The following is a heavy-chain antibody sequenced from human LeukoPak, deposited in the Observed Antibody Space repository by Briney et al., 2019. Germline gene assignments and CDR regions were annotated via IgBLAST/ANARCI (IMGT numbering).Heavy chain of an antibody. V-gene: IGHV4-59*01. Sequence: PSETLSLTCTVSGGSISSYYWSWIRQPPGKGLEWIGYIYYSGSTNYNPSLKSRVTISVDTSKNQLSLKLSSVTAADTAVYYCAREGSGYYPLYYFDYWGQGTLVTVSS. J-gene: IGHJ4*02. CDR1: GGSISSYY. CDR3: AREGSGYYPLYYFDY. CDR2: IYYSGST. D-gene: IGHD3-22*01.